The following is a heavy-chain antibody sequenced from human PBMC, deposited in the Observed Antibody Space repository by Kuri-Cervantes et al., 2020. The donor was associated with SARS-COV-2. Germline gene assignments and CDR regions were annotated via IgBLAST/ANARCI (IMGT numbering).Heavy chain of an antibody. CDR2: IKSKTDGGTT. Sequence: GESLKISCAASGFSVSTNYMSWVRQAPGKGLEWVGRIKSKTDGGTTDYAAPVKGRFTISRDDSKNTLYLQMNSLKTEDTAVYYCTTEKHIVVVPAAIVSAIGFFDYWGQGTLVTVSS. V-gene: IGHV3-15*01. J-gene: IGHJ4*02. D-gene: IGHD2-2*01. CDR3: TTEKHIVVVPAAIVSAIGFFDY. CDR1: GFSVSTNY.